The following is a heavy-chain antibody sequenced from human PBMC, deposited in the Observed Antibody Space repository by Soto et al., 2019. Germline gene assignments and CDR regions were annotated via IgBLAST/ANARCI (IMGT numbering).Heavy chain of an antibody. CDR2: IIPIFGTA. Sequence: VKVSCKASGGTFSSYAISWVRQAPGQGLEWMGGIIPIFGTANYAQKFQGRVTITADESTSTAYMELSSLRSEDTAVYYCARDWGMVREPGGYGMDVWGQGTTVTVSS. D-gene: IGHD3-10*01. CDR3: ARDWGMVREPGGYGMDV. CDR1: GGTFSSYA. V-gene: IGHV1-69*01. J-gene: IGHJ6*02.